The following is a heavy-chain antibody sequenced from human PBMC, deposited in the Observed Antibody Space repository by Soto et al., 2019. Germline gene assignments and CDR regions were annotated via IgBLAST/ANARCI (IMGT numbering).Heavy chain of an antibody. Sequence: GGSLRLSCAASGFTFSSYGMHWVRQAPGKGLEWVAVISYDGSNKYYADSVKGRFTISRDNSKNTLYLQMSSLRAEDTAVYYCAKDGGGVVTGPYFDYWGQGTLVPVSS. V-gene: IGHV3-30*18. CDR2: ISYDGSNK. CDR3: AKDGGGVVTGPYFDY. J-gene: IGHJ4*02. CDR1: GFTFSSYG. D-gene: IGHD1-20*01.